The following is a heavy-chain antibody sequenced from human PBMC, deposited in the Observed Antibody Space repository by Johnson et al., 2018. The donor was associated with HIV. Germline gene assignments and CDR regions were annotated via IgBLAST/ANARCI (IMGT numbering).Heavy chain of an antibody. Sequence: QVQLVESGGGLGKPGGSLRLSCAASGFTFTDYYMSWLRQAPGKGLEWVSYISSTASTIYYADSVKGRFTISRDNAKNSLYLQMNSLRAEDTALYYCARVTRQGVAFDIWGQGTMVTVSS. CDR3: ARVTRQGVAFDI. D-gene: IGHD3-16*01. V-gene: IGHV3-11*01. CDR2: ISSTASTI. CDR1: GFTFTDYY. J-gene: IGHJ3*02.